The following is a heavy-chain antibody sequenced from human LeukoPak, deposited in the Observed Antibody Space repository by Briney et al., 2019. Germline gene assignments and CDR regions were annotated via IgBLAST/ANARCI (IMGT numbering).Heavy chain of an antibody. CDR3: ARDCSGGSCYYYYYGMDV. Sequence: GGSLRLSCAASGFTLSSYGMNWVRQAPGKGLEWVSYISSSGSTIYYADSVKGRFTISRDNATNSLYLKMNSLRAEDTAVYYCARDCSGGSCYYYYYGMDVWGQGTTVTVSS. CDR1: GFTLSSYG. CDR2: ISSSGSTI. V-gene: IGHV3-48*03. D-gene: IGHD2-15*01. J-gene: IGHJ6*02.